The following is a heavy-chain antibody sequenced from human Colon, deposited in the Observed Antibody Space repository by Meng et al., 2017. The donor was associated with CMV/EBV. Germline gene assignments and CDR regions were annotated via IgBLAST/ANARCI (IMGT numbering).Heavy chain of an antibody. CDR1: GYTFTSYY. CDR2: INPSGGST. Sequence: ASVKVSCKASGYTFTSYYMHWVRQAPGQGLEWMGIINPSGGSTSYAQKFQGRVTMTRDTSTSTVYMELSSLRSEDTAVYYCARVRGITGTTGGYYFDYWGQGTLVTVSS. J-gene: IGHJ4*02. CDR3: ARVRGITGTTGGYYFDY. V-gene: IGHV1-46*01. D-gene: IGHD1-7*01.